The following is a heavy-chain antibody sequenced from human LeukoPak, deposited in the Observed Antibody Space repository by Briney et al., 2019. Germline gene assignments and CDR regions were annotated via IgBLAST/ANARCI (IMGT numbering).Heavy chain of an antibody. V-gene: IGHV4-34*01. J-gene: IGHJ4*02. Sequence: SETLSLTCAVYGGSFSGYYWSWIRQPPGKGLEWIGEINPSGSSNYNPSLTSRVTISLDTSKNKFSLTLSSVTAADATVYYCPLWLGESEVFDYWGQGTLVTVSS. CDR1: GGSFSGYY. D-gene: IGHD3-10*01. CDR2: INPSGSS. CDR3: PLWLGESEVFDY.